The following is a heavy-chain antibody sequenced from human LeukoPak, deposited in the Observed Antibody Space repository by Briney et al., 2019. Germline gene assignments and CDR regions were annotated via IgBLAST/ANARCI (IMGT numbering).Heavy chain of an antibody. J-gene: IGHJ5*02. V-gene: IGHV3-23*01. D-gene: IGHD2-2*01. CDR3: AKDSVLVPAGWFDP. CDR1: GFTFSNYA. CDR2: ISGSGDST. Sequence: GGSLRLSCAASGFTFSNYAMTWVRQAPGKGLEWVSSISGSGDSTSCADSVKGRCTISRDNTKSTLFLQMNSLRADDTAVYYCAKDSVLVPAGWFDPWGQGTLVTVSS.